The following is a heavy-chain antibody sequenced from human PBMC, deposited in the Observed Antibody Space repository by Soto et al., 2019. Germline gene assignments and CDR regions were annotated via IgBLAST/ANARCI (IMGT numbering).Heavy chain of an antibody. D-gene: IGHD3-10*01. V-gene: IGHV3-74*01. CDR1: GLTFNNYW. J-gene: IGHJ4*02. CDR2: INGDGRTT. CDR3: AGGDYSGAGTFYLTDH. Sequence: EVQLVESGGGLVQPGGSLRLSCTASGLTFNNYWMHWVRQAPGKGPVWVSRINGDGRTTTYADSVRGRFTISRDNAKYTVYLQMNSLRAEDTAVYYCAGGDYSGAGTFYLTDHWGQGTRVTVSS.